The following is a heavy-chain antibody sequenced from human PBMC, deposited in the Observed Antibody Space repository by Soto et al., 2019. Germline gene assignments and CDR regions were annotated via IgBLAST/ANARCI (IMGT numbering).Heavy chain of an antibody. CDR2: MNPNIGNT. Sequence: ASVKVSCKASGYTFTSYDINWVRQATGQGLEWVGWMNPNIGNTGYAQKFQGRVTMTRNTSISTAYMELSSLRSEDTAVYYCARAHPTYYDILTGYSISRWFDPWGQGTLVTVSS. D-gene: IGHD3-9*01. CDR1: GYTFTSYD. V-gene: IGHV1-8*01. J-gene: IGHJ5*02. CDR3: ARAHPTYYDILTGYSISRWFDP.